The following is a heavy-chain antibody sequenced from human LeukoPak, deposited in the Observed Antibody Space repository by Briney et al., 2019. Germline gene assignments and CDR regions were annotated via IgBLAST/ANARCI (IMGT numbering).Heavy chain of an antibody. J-gene: IGHJ4*02. Sequence: GRSLRLSCTASGFTLSSYEMSWIRQAPGKGLEWVSSIDYSGGDTHYADSGKGRFTISRDNSKNTRYLQVSSLRGDDTAVYYCARNSGWYGGSWGQGTLVTVSS. D-gene: IGHD6-19*01. CDR3: ARNSGWYGGS. CDR2: IDYSGGDT. CDR1: GFTLSSYE. V-gene: IGHV3-23*01.